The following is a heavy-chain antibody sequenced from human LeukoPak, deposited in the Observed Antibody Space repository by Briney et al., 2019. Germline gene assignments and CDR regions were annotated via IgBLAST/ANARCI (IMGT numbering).Heavy chain of an antibody. J-gene: IGHJ4*02. V-gene: IGHV3-30*04. CDR2: IAYDGTIK. CDR1: GLTFSNYS. CDR3: ARDLLRGAPDYLDY. D-gene: IGHD3-10*01. Sequence: GGSLRPSCAASGLTFSNYSMHWVRQAPGRGLKWVAVIAYDGTIKYYADSVKGRFTISRDDSQNTLYLQMNSLRDEDTAVYFCARDLLRGAPDYLDYWGQGTLVTVSS.